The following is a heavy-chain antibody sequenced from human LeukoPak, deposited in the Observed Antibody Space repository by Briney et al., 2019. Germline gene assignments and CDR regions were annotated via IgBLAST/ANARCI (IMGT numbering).Heavy chain of an antibody. Sequence: SETLSLTCTVSGGSVSNGNFYWSWLRQPPGKALEWIGYIYYTGSAYYSPSLEGRVRISVDTSKNQFSVKLNSVTAADTAVYYCARVPPPYGDYIGYFDYWGQGTLVTVSS. V-gene: IGHV4-61*01. CDR2: IYYTGSA. D-gene: IGHD4-17*01. CDR3: ARVPPPYGDYIGYFDY. J-gene: IGHJ4*02. CDR1: GGSVSNGNFY.